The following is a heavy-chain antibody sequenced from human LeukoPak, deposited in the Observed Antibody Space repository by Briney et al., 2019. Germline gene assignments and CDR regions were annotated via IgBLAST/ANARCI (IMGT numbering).Heavy chain of an antibody. CDR3: ARDGDSSAYYYGFDY. J-gene: IGHJ4*01. Sequence: ASVKVSCKASGYTFTNHGISWVRQAPGQGLEWMGWISGYNENTNYAQKFEGRVTMTKDTSTSTAYMELTSLTFDDTAIYYCARDGDSSAYYYGFDYWGQGTLVTVSS. CDR2: ISGYNENT. CDR1: GYTFTNHG. V-gene: IGHV1-18*01. D-gene: IGHD3-22*01.